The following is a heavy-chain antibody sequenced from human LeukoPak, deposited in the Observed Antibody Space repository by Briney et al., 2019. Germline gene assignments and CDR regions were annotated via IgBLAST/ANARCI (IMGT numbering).Heavy chain of an antibody. V-gene: IGHV1-18*01. J-gene: IGHJ4*02. Sequence: GASVKVSCKTSGYTFNTYTITWVRQAPGQGLEWMGCINPYNGYRNYAQKLQGRVTMTTDTSTSTAYMELRSLSSDDTAVYYCARSGMVLRYLDWSLDDWGQGTLVTVSS. D-gene: IGHD3-9*01. CDR3: ARSGMVLRYLDWSLDD. CDR2: INPYNGYR. CDR1: GYTFNTYT.